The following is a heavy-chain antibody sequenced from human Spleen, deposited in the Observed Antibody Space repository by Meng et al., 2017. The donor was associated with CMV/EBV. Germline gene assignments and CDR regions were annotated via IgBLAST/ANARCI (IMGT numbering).Heavy chain of an antibody. V-gene: IGHV4-39*07. CDR2: IFYSGST. J-gene: IGHJ4*02. Sequence: SETLSLTCTGSGDFISSSRYYWGWIRQPPGKGLEWIATIFYSGSTYYNPSLKSRVTLSVDTLKKHFSLQVSSVTAADTAFYYCARLSGPKGWAFDFWGQGRLVTVSS. CDR3: ARLSGPKGWAFDF. CDR1: GDFISSSRYY. D-gene: IGHD3-3*01.